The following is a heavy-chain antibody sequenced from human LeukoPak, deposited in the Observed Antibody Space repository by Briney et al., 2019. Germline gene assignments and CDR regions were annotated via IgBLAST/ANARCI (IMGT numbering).Heavy chain of an antibody. J-gene: IGHJ4*02. CDR1: GGSISSGGYY. CDR3: ARDPRVGSGSPLGDY. V-gene: IGHV4-31*03. CDR2: IYYSGST. Sequence: SETLSLTCTVSGGSISSGGYYWSWIRQHPGKGLEWIGYIYYSGSTYYNPSLKSRVTISVDKSKNQFSLKLSSVTAADTAVYYCARDPRVGSGSPLGDYWGQGTLVTVSS. D-gene: IGHD3-10*01.